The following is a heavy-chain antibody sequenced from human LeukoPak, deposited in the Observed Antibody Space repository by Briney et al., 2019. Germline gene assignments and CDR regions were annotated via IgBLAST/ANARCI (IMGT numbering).Heavy chain of an antibody. V-gene: IGHV4-59*01. Sequence: SETLSLTCTVSGGSISSYSWTWLRQPPGKGLEWIGYIYDSGSTKYNPSLKSRVTISVDTSKNQFSLKVTSVSAADTAVYYCVRGARSGIYGWFDPWGQGTLVTVSS. CDR3: VRGARSGIYGWFDP. J-gene: IGHJ5*02. CDR2: IYDSGST. D-gene: IGHD1-1*01. CDR1: GGSISSYS.